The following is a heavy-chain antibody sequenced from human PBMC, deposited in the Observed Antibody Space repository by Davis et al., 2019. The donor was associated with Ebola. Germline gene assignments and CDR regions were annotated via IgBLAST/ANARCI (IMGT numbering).Heavy chain of an antibody. CDR2: ITNNGGST. CDR1: GFMFSSYA. Sequence: GESLKISCSVSGFMFSSYAMHWVRQAPGKGLQYVSGITNNGGSTYYADSVKGRFTISRDNAKNSLFLHMNSLRAEDTAVYYCAGGENGWDASDIWGRGTMVTVSS. V-gene: IGHV3-64*04. CDR3: AGGENGWDASDI. D-gene: IGHD6-19*01. J-gene: IGHJ3*02.